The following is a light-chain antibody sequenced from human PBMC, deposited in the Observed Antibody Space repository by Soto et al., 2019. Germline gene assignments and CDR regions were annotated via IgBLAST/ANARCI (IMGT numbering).Light chain of an antibody. CDR1: TSNIGNNY. CDR2: DNN. J-gene: IGLJ3*02. CDR3: GTWDSSLSAGV. V-gene: IGLV1-51*01. Sequence: QSVLTQPPSVSAAPGQKVTISCSGSTSNIGNNYVSWYQHLPGTVPKLLIFDNNRRPSGIPDRFSGSKSGTSATLDSTGLQTGDEAEYYCGTWDSSLSAGVFGGGTQLTVL.